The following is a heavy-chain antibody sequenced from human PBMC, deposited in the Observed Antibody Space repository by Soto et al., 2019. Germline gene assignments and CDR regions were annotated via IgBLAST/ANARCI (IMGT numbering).Heavy chain of an antibody. Sequence: EVQLVESGGGLIQPGGSLRLSCAASGFTVSNNFLSWVRQAPGKGLQWVSLIYSGGSTYYADSVKGRFTISRDNSKNTLYLQMNSLRAEDTAVYYRARGRFYYDSSGLHNDAFDIWGQGTMVTVSS. J-gene: IGHJ3*02. V-gene: IGHV3-53*01. CDR2: IYSGGST. D-gene: IGHD3-22*01. CDR1: GFTVSNNF. CDR3: ARGRFYYDSSGLHNDAFDI.